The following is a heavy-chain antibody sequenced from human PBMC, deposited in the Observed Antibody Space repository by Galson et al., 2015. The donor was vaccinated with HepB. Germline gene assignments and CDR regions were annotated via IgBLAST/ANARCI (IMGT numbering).Heavy chain of an antibody. D-gene: IGHD3-22*01. CDR3: ARDLRYYDSSGYYYPFDY. CDR2: TYYRSKWYN. J-gene: IGHJ4*02. Sequence: CAISGDSVSSNSAAWNWIRQSPSRGLEWLGRTYYRSKWYNDYAVSVKSRITINPDTSKNQFSLQLNSVTPEDTAVYYCARDLRYYDSSGYYYPFDYWGQGTRVTISS. CDR1: GDSVSSNSAA. V-gene: IGHV6-1*01.